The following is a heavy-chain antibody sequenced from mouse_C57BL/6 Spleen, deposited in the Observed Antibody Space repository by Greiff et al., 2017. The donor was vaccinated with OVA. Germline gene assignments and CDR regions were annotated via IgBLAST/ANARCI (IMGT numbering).Heavy chain of an antibody. J-gene: IGHJ1*03. V-gene: IGHV1-80*01. D-gene: IGHD1-1*01. CDR1: GYAFSSYW. Sequence: QVQLQQSGAELVKPGASVKISCKASGYAFSSYWMNWVKQRPGKGLEWIGQIYPGDGDTNYNGKFKGKATLTADKSSSTAYMQLSSLTSEDSAVYFCARRFTTVVATKYFDVWGTGTTVTVSS. CDR2: IYPGDGDT. CDR3: ARRFTTVVATKYFDV.